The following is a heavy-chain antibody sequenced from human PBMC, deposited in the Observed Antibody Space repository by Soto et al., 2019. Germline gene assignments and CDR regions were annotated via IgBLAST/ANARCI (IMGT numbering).Heavy chain of an antibody. J-gene: IGHJ4*02. CDR1: GFTFSSYA. D-gene: IGHD6-13*01. V-gene: IGHV3-30-3*01. Sequence: GGSPRLSCAASGFTFSSYAMHWVRQAPGKGLEWVAVISYDGSNKYYADSVKGRFTISRDNSKNTLYLQMNSLRAEDTAVYYCARVKQLVFDYWGQGTLVTVSS. CDR3: ARVKQLVFDY. CDR2: ISYDGSNK.